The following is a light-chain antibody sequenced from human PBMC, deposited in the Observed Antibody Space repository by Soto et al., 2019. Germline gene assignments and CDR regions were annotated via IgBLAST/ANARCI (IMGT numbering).Light chain of an antibody. CDR2: EVS. CDR1: SSDVGGYNY. CDR3: SSYAGSKAV. J-gene: IGLJ1*01. V-gene: IGLV2-8*01. Sequence: QSALTQPPSASGSPGQSVTISCTGTSSDVGGYNYVSWYQQHPGKAPKLMIYEVSKRPSGVPDRFSGSKSGNTASLTVSGLKAEDEADYYCSSYAGSKAVVGTGTKATVL.